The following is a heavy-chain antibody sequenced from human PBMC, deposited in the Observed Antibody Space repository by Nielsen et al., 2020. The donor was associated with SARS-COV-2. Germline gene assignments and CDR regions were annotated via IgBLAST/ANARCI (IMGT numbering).Heavy chain of an antibody. D-gene: IGHD1-20*01. J-gene: IGHJ4*02. CDR3: ATDLTGTTDY. CDR2: VIPFFGTP. V-gene: IGHV1-69*06. CDR1: GYTFTSHG. Sequence: SVKVSCKASGYTFTSHGISWVRQAPGQGLGWMGGVIPFFGTPDYAQKFQGRVTITADKSTSTAYMELSSLRSEDTAIYYCATDLTGTTDYWGQGTLVTVSS.